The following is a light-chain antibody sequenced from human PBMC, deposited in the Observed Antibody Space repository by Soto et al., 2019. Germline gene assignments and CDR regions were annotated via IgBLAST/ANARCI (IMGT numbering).Light chain of an antibody. J-gene: IGKJ4*01. CDR2: AAS. CDR3: QQSYSTLLT. CDR1: QSISSY. V-gene: IGKV1-39*01. Sequence: DIQMTQSPSSLSASVGDRVTIACRASQSISSYLNWYQQKPGKAPKLLIYAASSLQSGVPSRFSGSGSGTDFTLTISSLQPEDFATYYCQQSYSTLLTCGGGTKVDIK.